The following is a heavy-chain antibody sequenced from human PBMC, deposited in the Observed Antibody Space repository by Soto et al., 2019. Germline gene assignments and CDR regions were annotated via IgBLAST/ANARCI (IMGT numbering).Heavy chain of an antibody. CDR1: GFTFSDYN. CDR2: ISGRSNTI. Sequence: EVHLVESGGGLVQPGGPLRLSCVASGFTFSDYNMNWVRQAPGKGLEWVSFISGRSNTIYYADSVKGRFTISRDNAKNSLYLLMNSLRVEDTAVYYCTREGDGSGFFSDFWGQGALVTVSS. V-gene: IGHV3-48*01. CDR3: TREGDGSGFFSDF. D-gene: IGHD3-22*01. J-gene: IGHJ4*02.